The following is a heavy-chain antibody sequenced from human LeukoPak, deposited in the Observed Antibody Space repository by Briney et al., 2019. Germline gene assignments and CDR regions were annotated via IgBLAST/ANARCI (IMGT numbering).Heavy chain of an antibody. V-gene: IGHV3-23*01. Sequence: GGSLRLSCAASGFTFSSYSMNWVRQAPGKGLEWVSAISGSGGSTYYADSVKGRFTISRDNSKNTLYLQMNSLRAEGTAVYYCAKDDRSFSSGWYIYYFDYWGQGTLVTVSS. D-gene: IGHD6-19*01. CDR3: AKDDRSFSSGWYIYYFDY. CDR2: ISGSGGST. J-gene: IGHJ4*02. CDR1: GFTFSSYS.